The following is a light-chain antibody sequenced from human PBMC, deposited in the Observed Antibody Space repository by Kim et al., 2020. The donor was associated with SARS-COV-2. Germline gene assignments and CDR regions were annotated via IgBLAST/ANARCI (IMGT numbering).Light chain of an antibody. CDR1: RPIGPW. V-gene: IGKV1-5*03. CDR2: KAS. Sequence: DVQMTQSPSTRSGSVGDRVTITCRDSRPIGPWLAWFQKKPGKAPKLLIYKASSLESGVPSRFSGSGSGTDFTLTISSLQPDDFATYYCQEYDRFWTFGQGTKVDIK. CDR3: QEYDRFWT. J-gene: IGKJ1*01.